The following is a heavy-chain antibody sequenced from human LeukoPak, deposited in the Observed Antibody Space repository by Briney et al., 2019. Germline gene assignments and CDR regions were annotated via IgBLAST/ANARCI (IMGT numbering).Heavy chain of an antibody. CDR2: INPNSGGT. CDR3: ARGTPNGFLEWLSVGDY. Sequence: ASVKVSCKASGYTFTGYYMHWVRPAPGQGLEWMGWINPNSGGTNYAQKFQGRVTMTMDTSISTASMELSRLRSDDTAVYYCARGTPNGFLEWLSVGDYWGQGTLVTVSS. J-gene: IGHJ4*02. CDR1: GYTFTGYY. V-gene: IGHV1-2*02. D-gene: IGHD3-3*01.